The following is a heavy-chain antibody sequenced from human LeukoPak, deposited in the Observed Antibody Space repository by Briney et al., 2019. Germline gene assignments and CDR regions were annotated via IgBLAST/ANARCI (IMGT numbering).Heavy chain of an antibody. J-gene: IGHJ4*02. V-gene: IGHV5-51*01. Sequence: GESLKISCKGSGYSFTSYWIGWVRPMPGKGLEWGGIIYPGGSDTKYSPSFQGQVTISADKSISPAYRQWSSLKASDTAMYYCARLATSYFHYWGQGTLLTVSS. D-gene: IGHD1-1*01. CDR1: GYSFTSYW. CDR2: IYPGGSDT. CDR3: ARLATSYFHY.